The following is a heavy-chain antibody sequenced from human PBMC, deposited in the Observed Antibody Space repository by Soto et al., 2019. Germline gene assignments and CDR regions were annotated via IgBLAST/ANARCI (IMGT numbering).Heavy chain of an antibody. CDR3: ARGGYLLFRSGGYRYYYYYMDV. CDR1: GGSFSGYY. Sequence: SETLSLTCAVYGGSFSGYYWSWIRQPQGKGLEWIGEINHSGSTNYNPSLKSRVTISVDTSKNQFSLKLSSVTAADTAVYYCARGGYLLFRSGGYRYYYYYMDVWGKGTTVTVSS. V-gene: IGHV4-34*01. CDR2: INHSGST. D-gene: IGHD6-25*01. J-gene: IGHJ6*03.